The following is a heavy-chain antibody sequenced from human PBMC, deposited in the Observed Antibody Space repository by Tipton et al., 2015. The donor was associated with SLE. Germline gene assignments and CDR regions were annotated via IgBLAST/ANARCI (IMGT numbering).Heavy chain of an antibody. V-gene: IGHV4-59*01. J-gene: IGHJ4*02. CDR2: IYYTGTT. CDR3: ARGARGYTYGSDEDFDS. CDR1: AVSMTGSY. Sequence: TLSLTCSVSAVSMTGSYWSWIRQPPGKGLEWIGYIYYTGTTHYNPSLKSRVTFSVDTSKNQFSLKLTSVTAADTAVYYCARGARGYTYGSDEDFDSWGQGTLVTGSS. D-gene: IGHD5-18*01.